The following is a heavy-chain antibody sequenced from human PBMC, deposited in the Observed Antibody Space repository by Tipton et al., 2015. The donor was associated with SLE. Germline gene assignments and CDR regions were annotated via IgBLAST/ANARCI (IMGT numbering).Heavy chain of an antibody. CDR1: GYTFTSYG. V-gene: IGHV1-69*09. J-gene: IGHJ3*02. Sequence: QVQLVQSGAEAKKPGDSLKVSCKASGYTFTSYGISWVRQAPGQGLEWMGWIIPILDIPNYAQKFQGRVTITADKSTSTAYMELSSLRSEDTAVYYCARARGLLLEPYAFDIWGQGTMVTVSS. CDR3: ARARGLLLEPYAFDI. D-gene: IGHD3-22*01. CDR2: IIPILDIP.